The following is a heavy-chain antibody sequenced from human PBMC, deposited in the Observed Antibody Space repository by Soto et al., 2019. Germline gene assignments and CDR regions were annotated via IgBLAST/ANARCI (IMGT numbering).Heavy chain of an antibody. J-gene: IGHJ6*02. D-gene: IGHD6-13*01. Sequence: GASVKVSCKASGYTFTSYGISWVRQAPGQGLEWMGWISAYNGNTNYAQKLQGRVTMTTDTSTSTAYMELRSLRSDDTAVYYCARVDGSGYSSTSSYCMHVWGQATTVTVPS. CDR1: GYTFTSYG. V-gene: IGHV1-18*01. CDR3: ARVDGSGYSSTSSYCMHV. CDR2: ISAYNGNT.